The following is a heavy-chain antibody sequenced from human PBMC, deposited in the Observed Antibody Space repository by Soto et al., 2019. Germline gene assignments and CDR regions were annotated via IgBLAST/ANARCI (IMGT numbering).Heavy chain of an antibody. V-gene: IGHV3-7*01. CDR3: VSDHDLYVRHVRN. Sequence: EVQLVESGGGLVQPGGSLRLSCAASGFIFSTSWMTWVRQAPGKGLEWVANIKDDGSEIYYVASMRGRFTISRDNARSTVYLQMNDLRAHDTAHYYCVSDHDLYVRHVRNLGQGTLVTVSS. D-gene: IGHD1-1*01. CDR1: GFIFSTSW. CDR2: IKDDGSEI. J-gene: IGHJ1*01.